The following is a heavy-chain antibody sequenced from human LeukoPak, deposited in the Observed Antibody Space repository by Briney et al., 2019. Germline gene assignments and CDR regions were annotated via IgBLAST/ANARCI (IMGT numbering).Heavy chain of an antibody. Sequence: ASVKVSCKASGYTFTGYYMHWVRQAPGQGLEWMGWINPNSGGTNYAQKFQGRVTMTRDTSISTAYMELSRLRSDDTAVYYCARSPYGSGSYPQYWGQGTLATVSS. CDR2: INPNSGGT. D-gene: IGHD3-10*01. CDR3: ARSPYGSGSYPQY. J-gene: IGHJ4*02. V-gene: IGHV1-2*02. CDR1: GYTFTGYY.